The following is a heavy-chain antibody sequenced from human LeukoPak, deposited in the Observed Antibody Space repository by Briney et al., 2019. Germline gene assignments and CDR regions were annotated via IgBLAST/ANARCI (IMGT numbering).Heavy chain of an antibody. Sequence: ASVKVSCKASGYTFTSYGISWVRQAPGQGLEWMGWISAYNGNTNYAQKLQGRVTMTTDTSTSTAYMELRSLRSDDTAVYYCAREAEFTYYYDSSGQHPGAFDIWGQGTMVTVSS. CDR3: AREAEFTYYYDSSGQHPGAFDI. CDR2: ISAYNGNT. V-gene: IGHV1-18*01. J-gene: IGHJ3*02. D-gene: IGHD3-22*01. CDR1: GYTFTSYG.